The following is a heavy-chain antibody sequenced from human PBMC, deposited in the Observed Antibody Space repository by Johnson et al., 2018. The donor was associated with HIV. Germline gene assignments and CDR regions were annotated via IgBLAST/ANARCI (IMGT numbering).Heavy chain of an antibody. CDR1: GFTFSSYG. V-gene: IGHV3-33*01. J-gene: IGHJ3*02. CDR2: IWYDGSNK. CDR3: ARSPIRDFWSGSGDACDI. Sequence: QEQLVESGGGVVQPGRSLRLSCAASGFTFSSYGMHWVRQAPGKGLEWVAVIWYDGSNKYYADSVKGRFTISRDNSKNTLYLQMNSLRAEDTALYYCARSPIRDFWSGSGDACDIWGQGTMVTVSS. D-gene: IGHD3-3*01.